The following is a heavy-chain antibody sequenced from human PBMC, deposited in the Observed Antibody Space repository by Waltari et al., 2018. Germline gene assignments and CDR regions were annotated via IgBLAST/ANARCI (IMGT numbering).Heavy chain of an antibody. Sequence: QDQLVQSGAEVKKPGASVTVSCRASGYKFTAYSIHWVRQAPGQGLEWMGWIEITTADTNCGQQFGGRVIMTRDTAASTVYMDLSGLRPDDTAVYYCARAAMFRGLGGTDYFYGMDVWGQGTTVTVTS. V-gene: IGHV1-2*02. D-gene: IGHD3-10*01. CDR2: IEITTADT. J-gene: IGHJ6*02. CDR1: GYKFTAYS. CDR3: ARAAMFRGLGGTDYFYGMDV.